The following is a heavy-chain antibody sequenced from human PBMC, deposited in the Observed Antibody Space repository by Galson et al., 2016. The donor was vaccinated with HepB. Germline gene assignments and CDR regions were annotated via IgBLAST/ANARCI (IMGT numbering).Heavy chain of an antibody. CDR2: INGDGSDI. J-gene: IGHJ4*02. D-gene: IGHD3-10*01. Sequence: SLRLSCAASGFSLSDYWMNWVRQAPGKGLVWVSRINGDGSDITYAASVRGRSTISRDNTKNTLYLEMNSLRADDTAVYFCVSGMYYGNQRDYWGQGTLVTVSS. CDR1: GFSLSDYW. CDR3: VSGMYYGNQRDY. V-gene: IGHV3-74*01.